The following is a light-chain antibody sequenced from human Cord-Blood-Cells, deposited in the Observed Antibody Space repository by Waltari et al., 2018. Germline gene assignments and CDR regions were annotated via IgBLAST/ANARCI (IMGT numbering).Light chain of an antibody. CDR1: SLRSYY. Sequence: SSELTQDPAVSVALGQTVRITCQGDSLRSYYASWYQQKPGQAPVLVIYGKNNRPSGTPDRFSGSGSGNTASLHITRAKAEDEADYYCNSRDSSGNHWVFGGGTKLTVL. CDR2: GKN. J-gene: IGLJ3*02. V-gene: IGLV3-19*01. CDR3: NSRDSSGNHWV.